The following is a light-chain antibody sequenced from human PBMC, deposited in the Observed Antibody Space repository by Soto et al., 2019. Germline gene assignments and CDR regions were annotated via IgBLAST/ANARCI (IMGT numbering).Light chain of an antibody. J-gene: IGLJ1*01. CDR3: SSYTISTTDV. CDR2: EVN. Sequence: QSALTQPASVSGSPGQSITISCTGTSSDVGDYDYVSWYQQHPGKAPKLMIYEVNNRPSGVSNRFSGSKSGNTASLTISGLQADDEADYYCSSYTISTTDVVGTGTKLTVL. V-gene: IGLV2-14*01. CDR1: SSDVGDYDY.